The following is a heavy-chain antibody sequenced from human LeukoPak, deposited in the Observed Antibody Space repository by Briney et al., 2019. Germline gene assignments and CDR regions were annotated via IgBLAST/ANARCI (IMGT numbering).Heavy chain of an antibody. V-gene: IGHV3-66*02. J-gene: IGHJ6*03. CDR2: ILGGDT. CDR3: AREEIEEVATLTFNWVATYYSHYMDV. Sequence: PGGSHRLSCAAAGFTISGNYMNCARHAAGKWLGWQSGILGGDTNYADSVKGRFTISRDEARNTVYLQMAGLRPEDTALYYCAREEIEEVATLTFNWVATYYSHYMDVWGKGTTVTVSS. D-gene: IGHD5-24*01. CDR1: GFTISGNY.